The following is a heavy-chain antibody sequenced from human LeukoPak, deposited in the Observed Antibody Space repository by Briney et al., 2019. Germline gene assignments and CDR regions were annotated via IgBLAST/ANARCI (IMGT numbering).Heavy chain of an antibody. J-gene: IGHJ6*03. Sequence: PSETLSLTCAVYGGSFSGYYWSWIRQPPGKGLEWIGEINHSGSTNYNPSLKSRVTISVDTSKNQFSLKLSSVTAADTAVYYCARNGIAAADPENYYYYCMDVWGKGTTVTVSS. CDR3: ARNGIAAADPENYYYYCMDV. CDR1: GGSFSGYY. V-gene: IGHV4-34*01. CDR2: INHSGST. D-gene: IGHD6-13*01.